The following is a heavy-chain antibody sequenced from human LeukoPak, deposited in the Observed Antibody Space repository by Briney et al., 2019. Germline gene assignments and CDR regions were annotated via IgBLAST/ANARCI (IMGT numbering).Heavy chain of an antibody. J-gene: IGHJ4*02. CDR1: GFTFSSYS. CDR2: ISSSSSTI. V-gene: IGHV3-48*04. Sequence: GGSLRLSCAASGFTFSSYSMNWVRQAPGKGLEWVSYISSSSSTIYYADSVKGRFTISRDNAKNSLYLQMNSLRAEDTAVYYCARDGVAMIGTNFDYWGQGTLVTVSS. D-gene: IGHD3-10*02. CDR3: ARDGVAMIGTNFDY.